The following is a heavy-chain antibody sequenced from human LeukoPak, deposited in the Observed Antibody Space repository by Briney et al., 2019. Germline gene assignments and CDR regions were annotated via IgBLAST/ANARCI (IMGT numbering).Heavy chain of an antibody. CDR2: IYYSGST. J-gene: IGHJ3*02. CDR1: GFTFSSYW. D-gene: IGHD3-22*01. CDR3: ARDGAGAYYYDSSDRGAFDI. Sequence: PGGSLRLSCAASGFTFSSYWMSWVRQAPGKGLEWIGYIYYSGSTNYNPSLKGRVTISVDTSKNQFSLKLSSVTAADTAVYYCARDGAGAYYYDSSDRGAFDIWGQGTMVTVSS. V-gene: IGHV4-59*01.